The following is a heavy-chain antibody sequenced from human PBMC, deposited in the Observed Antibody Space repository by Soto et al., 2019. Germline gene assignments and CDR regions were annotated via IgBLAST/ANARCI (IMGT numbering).Heavy chain of an antibody. D-gene: IGHD6-13*01. J-gene: IGHJ4*02. V-gene: IGHV3-21*01. CDR3: ARSPAAAGRVPRFDY. Sequence: PGGSLRLSCAASGFTFSSYSMNWVRQAPGKGLEWVSSISSSSSYIYYADSVKGRFTISRDNAKNSLYLQMNSLRAEDTAVYYCARSPAAAGRVPRFDYWGQGTLVTVAS. CDR2: ISSSSSYI. CDR1: GFTFSSYS.